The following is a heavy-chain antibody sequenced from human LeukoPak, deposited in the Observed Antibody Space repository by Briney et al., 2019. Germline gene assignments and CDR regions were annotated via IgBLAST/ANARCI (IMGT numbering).Heavy chain of an antibody. CDR1: GSYW. Sequence: GGSLRLSCAASGSYWMHWVRQAPGKGLVWVSHINSDGSWTSYADSVKGRFTISKDNAKNTVYLQMNSLGAEDTAVYFCARGWGSNVYASALDIWGQGTMVTVSS. CDR2: INSDGSWT. D-gene: IGHD3-16*01. V-gene: IGHV3-74*01. CDR3: ARGWGSNVYASALDI. J-gene: IGHJ3*02.